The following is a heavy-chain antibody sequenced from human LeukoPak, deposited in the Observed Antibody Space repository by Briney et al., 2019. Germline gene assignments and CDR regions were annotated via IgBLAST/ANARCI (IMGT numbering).Heavy chain of an antibody. Sequence: PGRSLRLSCAASEFTFDDYTMHWVRQAPGKGLEWVSLISWDGGSTYYADSVKGRFTISRDNSKNSLYLQINSLRTEDTALYYCAKDLSRMVRGIEGYFDYWGQGTLVTVSS. D-gene: IGHD3-10*01. CDR2: ISWDGGST. CDR3: AKDLSRMVRGIEGYFDY. V-gene: IGHV3-43*01. CDR1: EFTFDDYT. J-gene: IGHJ4*02.